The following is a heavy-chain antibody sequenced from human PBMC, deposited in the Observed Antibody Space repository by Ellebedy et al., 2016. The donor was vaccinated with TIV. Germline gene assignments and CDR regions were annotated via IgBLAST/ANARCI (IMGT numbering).Heavy chain of an antibody. CDR3: ARVHCSITTCDYYYMDV. CDR1: GGSVSRYF. V-gene: IGHV4-4*07. CDR2: IFTSGSF. J-gene: IGHJ6*03. Sequence: SETLSLTXTVSGGSVSRYFWSWIRQPAGKGLEWIGRIFTSGSFNYNPSLMSRVTMSVVTSKNQISLRLNSATTADTAVYYCARVHCSITTCDYYYMDVWGKGTTVTVSS. D-gene: IGHD1-1*01.